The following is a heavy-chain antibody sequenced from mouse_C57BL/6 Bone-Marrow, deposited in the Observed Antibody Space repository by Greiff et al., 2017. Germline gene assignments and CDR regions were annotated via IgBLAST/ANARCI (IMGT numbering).Heavy chain of an antibody. CDR1: GFTFSSYA. D-gene: IGHD2-3*01. Sequence: EVQVVESGGGLVKPGGSLKLSCAASGFTFSSYAMSWVRQTPEKRLEWVATISDGGSYTYYPDNVKGRFTISRDNAKNNLYLQMSHLKSEDTAMYYSAWLLPFAYWGQGTLVTVSA. J-gene: IGHJ3*01. V-gene: IGHV5-4*01. CDR2: ISDGGSYT. CDR3: AWLLPFAY.